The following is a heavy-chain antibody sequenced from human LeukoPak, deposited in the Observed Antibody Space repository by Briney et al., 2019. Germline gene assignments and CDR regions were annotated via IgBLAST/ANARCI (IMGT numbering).Heavy chain of an antibody. Sequence: GGSLRLSCAASGFTFSSSSMSWVRQAPGKGLEWVSVISGSGGSTDYADSGKGRFTISRDNSKNTLYLQINSLRAEDTAVYYCAKGSGWYVWGQGTLVTVSS. CDR1: GFTFSSSS. J-gene: IGHJ4*02. V-gene: IGHV3-23*01. CDR3: AKGSGWYV. CDR2: ISGSGGST. D-gene: IGHD6-19*01.